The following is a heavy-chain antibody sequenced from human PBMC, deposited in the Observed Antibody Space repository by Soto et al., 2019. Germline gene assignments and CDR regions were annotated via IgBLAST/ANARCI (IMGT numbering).Heavy chain of an antibody. J-gene: IGHJ4*02. CDR3: ARVVSPLLPLGL. CDR1: GFTVSSNS. CDR2: IYSGGST. V-gene: IGHV3-53*01. Sequence: EVQLVESGGGLIQPGGSLRLSCAASGFTVSSNSMSWVRQAPGKGLEWVSVIYSGGSTYYSDSVKGRFTISRDNAKNTLYLQMNSLRAEDTDVYYCARVVSPLLPLGLWGQGTLVTVSS. D-gene: IGHD2-8*01.